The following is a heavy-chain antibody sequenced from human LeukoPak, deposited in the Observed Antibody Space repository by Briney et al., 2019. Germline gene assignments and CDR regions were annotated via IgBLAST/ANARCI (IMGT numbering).Heavy chain of an antibody. D-gene: IGHD3-10*01. CDR1: GFIFGDHA. V-gene: IGHV3-9*01. J-gene: IGHJ6*02. CDR2: ISWDSGRA. Sequence: GGSLRLSCAASGFIFGDHAMHWVRQAPGKGLEWVSYISWDSGRAGYADSVKGRFTISRDNSKNSLFLRMNSLTADDTAVYYCAKAGSMVRGVTTYYYAMDVWGQGTAVTVSS. CDR3: AKAGSMVRGVTTYYYAMDV.